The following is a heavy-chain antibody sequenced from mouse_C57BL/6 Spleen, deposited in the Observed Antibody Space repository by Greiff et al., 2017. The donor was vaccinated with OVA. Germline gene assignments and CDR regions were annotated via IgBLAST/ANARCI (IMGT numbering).Heavy chain of an antibody. Sequence: EVQLVESGPGLVKPSQSLSLTCSVTGYSITSGYYLNWIRQFPGNKLEWMGYISYDGSNNYNPSLKNRISITRDTSKNQFFLKLNSVTTEDTATYYCARDGDGYYLDYWGQGTTLTVSS. CDR2: ISYDGSN. D-gene: IGHD2-3*01. J-gene: IGHJ2*01. CDR3: ARDGDGYYLDY. V-gene: IGHV3-6*01. CDR1: GYSITSGYY.